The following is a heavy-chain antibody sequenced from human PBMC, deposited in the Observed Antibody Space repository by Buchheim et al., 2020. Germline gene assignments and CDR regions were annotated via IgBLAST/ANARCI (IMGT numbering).Heavy chain of an antibody. V-gene: IGHV4-59*01. CDR3: AREGGFNYGYDY. Sequence: QVQLQESGPGLVKPSETLSLTCTVSGGSISTYYWSWIQQPPGKGLEWIGYIYYSGDTSYNPSLKSRVTISVETSKTQFSLNLSSVTAADTAVYYCAREGGFNYGYDYWGQGTL. CDR1: GGSISTYY. D-gene: IGHD5-18*01. J-gene: IGHJ4*02. CDR2: IYYSGDT.